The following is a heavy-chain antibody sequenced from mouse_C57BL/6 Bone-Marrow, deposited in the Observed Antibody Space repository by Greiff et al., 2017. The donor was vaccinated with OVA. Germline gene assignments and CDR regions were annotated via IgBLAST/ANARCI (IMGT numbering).Heavy chain of an antibody. D-gene: IGHD2-1*01. CDR1: GFTFSSYG. CDR3: ARHNYYGNYEDY. CDR2: ISSGGSYT. J-gene: IGHJ2*01. V-gene: IGHV5-6*01. Sequence: EVMLVESGGDLVKPGGSLKLSCAASGFTFSSYGMSWVRQTPDKRLEWVATISSGGSYTYYPDSVKGRFTISRDNAKNTLYLQMSSLKSEDTAMYYCARHNYYGNYEDYWGQGTTLTVSS.